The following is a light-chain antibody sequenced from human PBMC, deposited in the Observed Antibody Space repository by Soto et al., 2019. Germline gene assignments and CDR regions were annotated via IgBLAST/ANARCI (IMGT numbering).Light chain of an antibody. CDR1: QSVLYSSNNKNY. V-gene: IGKV4-1*01. CDR3: QQYESTPPT. CDR2: WAS. Sequence: DIVMTQSPDSLAVSLGERATINCKSSQSVLYSSNNKNYLAWYQQRPGQPPKLLIYWASTRASGVPDRFSGSGSGTDFTLTITSLQAEDVAVYYRQQYESTPPTFGQGTKLEIK. J-gene: IGKJ2*01.